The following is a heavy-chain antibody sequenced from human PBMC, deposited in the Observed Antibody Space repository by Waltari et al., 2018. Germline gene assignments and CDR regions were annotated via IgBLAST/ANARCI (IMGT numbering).Heavy chain of an antibody. Sequence: QVQLQESGPGLVKPSEPLSLTCTVSGDSLSKSYFHWIRQPPGKGLEWIGYIFSTGSTIYNPSLKSRVTISVDTSKNQFSLKLTSMTAADTAVYYCATSPSSSWYWIDPWGQGTLVTVSS. CDR2: IFSTGST. CDR3: ATSPSSSWYWIDP. V-gene: IGHV4-4*09. D-gene: IGHD6-13*01. J-gene: IGHJ5*02. CDR1: GDSLSKSY.